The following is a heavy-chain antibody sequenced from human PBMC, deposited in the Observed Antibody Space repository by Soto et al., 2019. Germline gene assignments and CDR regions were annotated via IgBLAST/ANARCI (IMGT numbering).Heavy chain of an antibody. CDR2: ISAYNGNT. J-gene: IGHJ6*02. CDR1: GYTFTSYG. D-gene: IGHD6-6*01. V-gene: IGHV1-18*04. CDR3: ARDGDVQLVRDYYYYGMDV. Sequence: GASVKVSCKASGYTFTSYGISWVRQAPGQGLEWMGWISAYNGNTNYAQKLQGRVTMTTDTSTSTAYMELRSLRSDDTAVYYCARDGDVQLVRDYYYYGMDVWGQGTTVTVSS.